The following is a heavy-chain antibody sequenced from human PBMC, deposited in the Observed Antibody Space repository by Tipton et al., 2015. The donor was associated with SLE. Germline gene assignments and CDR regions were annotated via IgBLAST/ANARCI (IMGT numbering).Heavy chain of an antibody. CDR2: ISYDGSHK. CDR3: ARGLRYYDFWSGYKDWFDP. V-gene: IGHV3-30*04. D-gene: IGHD3-3*01. CDR1: GFTFSSYA. J-gene: IGHJ5*02. Sequence: SLRLSCAASGFTFSSYAMHWVRQAPGKGLEWVAVISYDGSHKYYADSVKGRFTISRDNSKNTLYLQMNSLRAEDTAVYYCARGLRYYDFWSGYKDWFDPWGQGTLVTVSS.